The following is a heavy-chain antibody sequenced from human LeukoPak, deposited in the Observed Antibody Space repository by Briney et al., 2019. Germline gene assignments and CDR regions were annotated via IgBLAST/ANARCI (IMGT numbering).Heavy chain of an antibody. V-gene: IGHV3-30-3*01. CDR3: AGGGMVRRVMGAFDI. Sequence: PGGSLRLSCAASGFTFSSYAMHWVRQAPGKGLEWVAVISYDGSNKYYADSVKGRFTISRDNSKNTLYLQMNSLRAEDTAVFYCAGGGMVRRVMGAFDIWGQGTLVTVSS. CDR2: ISYDGSNK. CDR1: GFTFSSYA. J-gene: IGHJ3*02. D-gene: IGHD3-10*01.